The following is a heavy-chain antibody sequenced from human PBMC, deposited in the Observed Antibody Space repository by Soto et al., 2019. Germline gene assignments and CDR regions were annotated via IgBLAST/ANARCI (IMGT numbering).Heavy chain of an antibody. CDR2: IFSNDGK. D-gene: IGHD1-1*01. V-gene: IGHV2-26*01. CDR3: ARIVNWNCLDY. CDR1: GFSLSNATMG. Sequence: QVTLKESGPVLVKPTETVTLTCIVSGFSLSNATMGVSWIRQPPGKALEWLGNIFSNDGKPYTTSLKSRFSISTDSSKSRVVLSMTNMDPVDTATYYCARIVNWNCLDYWGQGTLVTVSS. J-gene: IGHJ4*02.